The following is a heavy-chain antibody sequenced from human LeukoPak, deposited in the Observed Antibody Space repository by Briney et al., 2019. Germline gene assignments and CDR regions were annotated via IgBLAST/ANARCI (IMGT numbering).Heavy chain of an antibody. D-gene: IGHD6-13*01. Sequence: PGGSLRLSCAASEFTVNGNYLSWVRQAPGKGLEWVSTLYNTGNTYYANSVKGRFSISRDNSKNTLFLQMNSLRAEDTAVYYCARLTADGRLYFVDWGPGTLVTVSS. CDR2: LYNTGNT. J-gene: IGHJ4*02. CDR1: EFTVNGNY. CDR3: ARLTADGRLYFVD. V-gene: IGHV3-53*01.